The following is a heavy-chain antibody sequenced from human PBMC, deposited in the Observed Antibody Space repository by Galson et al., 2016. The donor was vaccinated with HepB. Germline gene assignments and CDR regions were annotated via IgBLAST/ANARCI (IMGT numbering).Heavy chain of an antibody. Sequence: LRLSCAASGFTFRNYWMYWVRQAPGKGLVWVSRIKTDGSITGYADSVKGRFTISRANGKQTMYLQMNSLRAEDTALYYCARGRRGAISDFFDSWGQGTLVTVSA. D-gene: IGHD3-10*01. CDR3: ARGRRGAISDFFDS. CDR1: GFTFRNYW. CDR2: IKTDGSIT. V-gene: IGHV3-74*01. J-gene: IGHJ4*02.